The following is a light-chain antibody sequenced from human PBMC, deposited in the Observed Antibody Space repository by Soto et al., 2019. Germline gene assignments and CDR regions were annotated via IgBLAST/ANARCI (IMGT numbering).Light chain of an antibody. J-gene: IGKJ2*01. CDR1: QRITTY. CDR3: KQTYSTPYT. CDR2: TSG. V-gene: IGKV1-39*01. Sequence: IQMTQSPSSLSASVGDRVTITCRASQRITTYLNWYQQKQGEAPKLLISTSGTLQRGVPSRFSGSCSGTDFTLTIAALVPEDVATYFCKQTYSTPYTFGQGTELEIK.